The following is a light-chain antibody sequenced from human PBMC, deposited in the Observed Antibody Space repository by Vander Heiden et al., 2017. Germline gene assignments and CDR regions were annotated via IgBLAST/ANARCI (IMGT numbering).Light chain of an antibody. CDR2: ENN. J-gene: IGLJ3*02. Sequence: VLTPPPSVSAAPGQKVTIPCSGRRSNIGHHYVSWYQLLPGTAPKVLIYENNKPPSGIPDRFSGSKSGTSATLGITGLQTGDEANYYCGTWDTSLGWVFGGGTKLAVL. CDR3: GTWDTSLGWV. CDR1: RSNIGHHY. V-gene: IGLV1-51*02.